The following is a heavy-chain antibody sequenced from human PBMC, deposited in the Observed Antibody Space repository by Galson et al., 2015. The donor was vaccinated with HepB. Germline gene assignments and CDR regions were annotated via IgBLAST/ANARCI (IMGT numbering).Heavy chain of an antibody. D-gene: IGHD2-2*01. V-gene: IGHV3-21*01. CDR2: ISSSTNYI. CDR1: GSILSSYS. CDR3: ATNTPAAVMRASGMDV. Sequence: SLRLSCAASGSILSSYSMNWVRQAPGKGLEWVSSISSSTNYIYYADSVKGRFTVSIDNAKNSLFLQMNSLRAEDTAVYYCATNTPAAVMRASGMDVWGQGTAVTVSS. J-gene: IGHJ6*02.